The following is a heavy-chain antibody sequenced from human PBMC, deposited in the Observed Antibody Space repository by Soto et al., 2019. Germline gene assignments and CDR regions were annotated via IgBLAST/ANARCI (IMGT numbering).Heavy chain of an antibody. CDR1: GFTVRSNY. V-gene: IGHV3-53*01. Sequence: PGGSLRLSCAASGFTVRSNYMNWVRQAPGKGLEWVPILYTGGSTYYGDSVAGRCIISRDTSKNTLYLQMNTLSAEDTAVYYCARGRSVTTPYDAFGLWGQGTMVTVS. CDR3: ARGRSVTTPYDAFGL. CDR2: LYTGGST. J-gene: IGHJ3*01. D-gene: IGHD4-17*01.